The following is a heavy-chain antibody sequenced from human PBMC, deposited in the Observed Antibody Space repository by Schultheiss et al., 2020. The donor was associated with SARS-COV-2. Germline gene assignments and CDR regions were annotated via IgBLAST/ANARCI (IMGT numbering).Heavy chain of an antibody. CDR2: IYYSGST. CDR3: ASENCSGGTCYFDY. D-gene: IGHD2-15*01. CDR1: GGSVSSDTYY. J-gene: IGHJ4*02. Sequence: SETLSLTCTVSGGSVSSDTYYWSWIRQPPGKGLEWIAYIYYSGSTNYNPSVKSRVTISLDTSKNQFSLKLSSVTAADTAVYYCASENCSGGTCYFDYWGQGTLVTVSS. V-gene: IGHV4-61*01.